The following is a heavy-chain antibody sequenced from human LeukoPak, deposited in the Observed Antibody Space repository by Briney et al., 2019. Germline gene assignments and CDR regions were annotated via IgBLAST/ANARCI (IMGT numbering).Heavy chain of an antibody. CDR1: GGSFSGYY. CDR3: AGPYYDLLTGYYLYFDS. J-gene: IGHJ4*02. Sequence: PSESLSLTCAVYGGSFSGYYWSWIRQPPGRALEWIGEIYHGGSTNYTPSLKSRVTISLDTSKKQFSLKLSSVTAADTAVYYCAGPYYDLLTGYYLYFDSWGQGTLVTVSS. D-gene: IGHD3-9*01. CDR2: IYHGGST. V-gene: IGHV4-34*01.